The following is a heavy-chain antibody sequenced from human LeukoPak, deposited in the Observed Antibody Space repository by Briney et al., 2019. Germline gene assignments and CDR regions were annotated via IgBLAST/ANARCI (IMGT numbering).Heavy chain of an antibody. CDR3: ARTLYSSSWYVSGY. Sequence: GASVKVSCKASGYTFTGYYMHWVRQAPGQGLEWLGWINPNSGGTNYAQKFQGRVTMTRDTSISTAYMELSRLRSDDTAVYYCARTLYSSSWYVSGYWGQGTLVTVSS. D-gene: IGHD6-13*01. CDR1: GYTFTGYY. CDR2: INPNSGGT. V-gene: IGHV1-2*02. J-gene: IGHJ4*02.